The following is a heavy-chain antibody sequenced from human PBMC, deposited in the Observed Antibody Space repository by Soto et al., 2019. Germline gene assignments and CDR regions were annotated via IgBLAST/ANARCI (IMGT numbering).Heavy chain of an antibody. CDR2: IYYSGST. J-gene: IGHJ4*02. Sequence: PSETLSLTCTVSGGSISSYYWSWIRQPPGEGLEWIGYIYYSGSTNYNPSLKSRVTISVDTSKNQFSLKLSSVTAADTAVYYCARAVTNWGCNFDYWGQGTLVTVSS. CDR1: GGSISSYY. D-gene: IGHD7-27*01. V-gene: IGHV4-59*01. CDR3: ARAVTNWGCNFDY.